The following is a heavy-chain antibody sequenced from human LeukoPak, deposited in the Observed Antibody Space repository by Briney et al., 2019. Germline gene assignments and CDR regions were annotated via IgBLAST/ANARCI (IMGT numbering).Heavy chain of an antibody. CDR2: INAGNGKT. CDR1: GYTFSDYA. V-gene: IGHV1-3*01. D-gene: IGHD1-26*01. CDR3: ARDVGRYGMDV. J-gene: IGHJ6*02. Sequence: GASVKVSCKASGYTFSDYAMHSVRQAPGQRLEWMGWINAGNGKTKNSQKFQGRVTITRDTSATTAYMELSSLRSDDTGVYYCARDVGRYGMDVWGQGTTVTVSS.